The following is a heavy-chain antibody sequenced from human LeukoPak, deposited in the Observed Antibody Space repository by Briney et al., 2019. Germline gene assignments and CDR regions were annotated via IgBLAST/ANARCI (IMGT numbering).Heavy chain of an antibody. V-gene: IGHV4-30-2*01. CDR1: GGSISSGGYY. D-gene: IGHD6-6*01. CDR2: IYHSGST. Sequence: PSETLSLTCTVSGGSISSGGYYWSWIRQPPGKGLEWIGYIYHSGSTYYNPSLKSRVTISVDRSKNQFSLKLSSVTAADTAVYYCARDPRYSSSSGIDYWGQGTLVTVSS. J-gene: IGHJ4*02. CDR3: ARDPRYSSSSGIDY.